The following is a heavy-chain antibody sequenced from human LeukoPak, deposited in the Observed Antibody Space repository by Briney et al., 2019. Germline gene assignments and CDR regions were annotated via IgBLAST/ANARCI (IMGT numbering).Heavy chain of an antibody. D-gene: IGHD6-25*01. V-gene: IGHV2-5*02. CDR3: AQLYGYYYFDY. Sequence: SGPTLVNPTQTLTLTCTFSGFSLSTSGVDVGWIRRPPGKALEWLAVIYWDDDKRYNPSLKTRLTITKDTSKNQVVLKMTNMDPVDTATYYCAQLYGYYYFDYWGQGTLVTVSS. J-gene: IGHJ4*02. CDR1: GFSLSTSGVD. CDR2: IYWDDDK.